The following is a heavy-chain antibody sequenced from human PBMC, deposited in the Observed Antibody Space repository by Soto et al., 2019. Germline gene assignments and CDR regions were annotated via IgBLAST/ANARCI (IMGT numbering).Heavy chain of an antibody. V-gene: IGHV4-59*01. Sequence: SETLSLTCSVSGDSISGYYWSWVRQPPGKGLEWIAYISSSGTTSYNPSLKSRVTISVDTSKNQFSLKVNSVTTADTAVYYCARIRSGWYWFDPWGQGTLVTVSS. CDR3: ARIRSGWYWFDP. D-gene: IGHD6-19*01. CDR1: GDSISGYY. CDR2: ISSSGTT. J-gene: IGHJ5*02.